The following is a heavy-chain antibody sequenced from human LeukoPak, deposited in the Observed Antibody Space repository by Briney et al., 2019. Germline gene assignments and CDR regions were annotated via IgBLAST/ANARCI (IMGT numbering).Heavy chain of an antibody. CDR3: ARGHTAVTRHFDF. V-gene: IGHV3-38-3*01. J-gene: IGHJ4*02. Sequence: SGGSLRLSCAASGFTVSSNEMSWVRQAPGKGLEWVSSISGGSTYYADSRKGRFTISRDNSKNTLYLQMNSLRAEDTAVYYCARGHTAVTRHFDFWGQGTLVTVSS. CDR2: ISGGST. D-gene: IGHD4-17*01. CDR1: GFTVSSNE.